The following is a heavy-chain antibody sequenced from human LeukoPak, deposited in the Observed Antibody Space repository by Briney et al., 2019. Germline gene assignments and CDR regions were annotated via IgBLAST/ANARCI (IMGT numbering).Heavy chain of an antibody. CDR2: VNPNSGGT. Sequence: GASVKVSCKASGYTFTSYYMHWVRQAPGQGLEWMGWVNPNSGGTNYAQKFQGRVTMTRDTSISTAYMELSRLRSDDTAVYYCARSAFPYSSGSPLDYWGQGTLVTVSS. V-gene: IGHV1-2*02. CDR3: ARSAFPYSSGSPLDY. D-gene: IGHD3-22*01. CDR1: GYTFTSYY. J-gene: IGHJ4*02.